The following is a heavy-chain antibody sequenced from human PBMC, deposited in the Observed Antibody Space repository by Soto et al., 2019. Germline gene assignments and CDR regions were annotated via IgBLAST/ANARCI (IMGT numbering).Heavy chain of an antibody. D-gene: IGHD3-9*01. V-gene: IGHV4-59*01. CDR2: IYYSGST. Sequence: PSETLSLTCTVSGGSISSYYWSWIRQPPGKGLEWIGYIYYSGSTNYNPSLKSRVTISVDTSKNQFSLKLSSVTAADTAVHYCARENYDILTGEEYYYYGMDVWGQGTTVTVSS. CDR3: ARENYDILTGEEYYYYGMDV. J-gene: IGHJ6*02. CDR1: GGSISSYY.